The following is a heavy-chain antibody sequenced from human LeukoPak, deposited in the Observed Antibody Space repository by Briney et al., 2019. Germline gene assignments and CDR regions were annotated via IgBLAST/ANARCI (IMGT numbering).Heavy chain of an antibody. CDR1: RGTFSNYA. D-gene: IGHD4-17*01. CDR2: ILPIVNTA. V-gene: IGHV1-69*13. Sequence: GASVKVSCKASRGTFSNYAISWVRQAPGQGLEWMGGILPIVNTADYAQKFQGRVTITADESTSTAYMDLSSLRSEDTAVYYCARLTIGDYGDREGGFDYWGQGTLVTVSS. CDR3: ARLTIGDYGDREGGFDY. J-gene: IGHJ4*02.